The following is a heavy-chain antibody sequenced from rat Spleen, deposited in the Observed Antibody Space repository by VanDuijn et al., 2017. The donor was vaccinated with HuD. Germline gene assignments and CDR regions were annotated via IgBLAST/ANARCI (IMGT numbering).Heavy chain of an antibody. J-gene: IGHJ4*01. CDR2: ISTGGGNT. CDR3: TRGYVMDA. Sequence: EVQLVESGGGLVQPGRSLKLSCAASGFTFTNYDMAWVRKAPTKGLEWIASISTGGGNTYYRDSVKGRFTISRDNAKNTQYLQMDSLRSKDTATYYCTRGYVMDAWGQGASVTVSS. V-gene: IGHV5S13*01. CDR1: GFTFTNYD.